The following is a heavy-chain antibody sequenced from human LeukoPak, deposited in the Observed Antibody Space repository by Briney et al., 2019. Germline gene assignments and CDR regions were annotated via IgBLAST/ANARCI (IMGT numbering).Heavy chain of an antibody. CDR2: IYYSGST. CDR3: AKGWLQLLGYFDY. J-gene: IGHJ4*02. V-gene: IGHV4-39*01. CDR1: GGSISSSSYY. Sequence: PSETLSLTCTVSGGSISSSSYYWGWIRQPPGKGLEWIGSIYYSGSTYYNPSLKSRVTISVDTSKNQFSLKLSSVTAADTAVYYCAKGWLQLLGYFDYWGQGTLVTVSS. D-gene: IGHD5-24*01.